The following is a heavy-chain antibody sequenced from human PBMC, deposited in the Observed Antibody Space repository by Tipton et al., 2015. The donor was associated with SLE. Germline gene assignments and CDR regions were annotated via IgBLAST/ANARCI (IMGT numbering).Heavy chain of an antibody. D-gene: IGHD5-18*01. CDR1: GGSISSGDYY. Sequence: TLSLTCTVSGGSISSGDYYWSWIRQPPGKGLEWIGEINHSGSTNYNPSLKSRVTISVDTSKNQFSLKLSSVTAADTAVYYCARGGDTAMASDIWGQGTMVTVSS. J-gene: IGHJ3*02. CDR2: INHSGST. CDR3: ARGGDTAMASDI. V-gene: IGHV4-30-4*01.